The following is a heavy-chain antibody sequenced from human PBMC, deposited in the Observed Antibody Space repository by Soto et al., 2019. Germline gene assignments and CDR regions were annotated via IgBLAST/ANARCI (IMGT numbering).Heavy chain of an antibody. Sequence: PGGSLRLSCAASGFTFSSYWMHWVRQAPGKGLVWVSRINSDGSRTTYADSVKGRFTISRDNAKNTLYLQMNSLTAEDTAVYYCVSGHCSGTSCSSRDYWGQGTLVTVSS. V-gene: IGHV3-74*01. D-gene: IGHD2-2*01. CDR3: VSGHCSGTSCSSRDY. CDR1: GFTFSSYW. J-gene: IGHJ4*02. CDR2: INSDGSRT.